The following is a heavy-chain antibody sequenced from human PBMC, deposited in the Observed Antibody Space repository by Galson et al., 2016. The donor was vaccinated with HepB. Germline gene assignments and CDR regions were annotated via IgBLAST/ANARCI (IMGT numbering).Heavy chain of an antibody. D-gene: IGHD6-19*01. J-gene: IGHJ6*02. V-gene: IGHV1-18*04. CDR1: DYTFTSYA. CDR2: VSTYSGTT. CDR3: GRLVDGSSGGHFYYYGMDV. Sequence: SVKVSCTASDYTFTSYAISWVRQAPRQGLEWVVWVSTYSGTTYYAETLQGRVTMTTDASKTTAYMELRSLRSDDTAVYYCGRLVDGSSGGHFYYYGMDVWGQGTTVTVSS.